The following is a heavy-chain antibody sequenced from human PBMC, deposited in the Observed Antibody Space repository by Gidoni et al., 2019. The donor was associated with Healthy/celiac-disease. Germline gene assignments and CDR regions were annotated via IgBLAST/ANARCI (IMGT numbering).Heavy chain of an antibody. CDR1: GFPFDDYA. CDR3: AKDVGYSSGWQDY. V-gene: IGHV3-9*01. Sequence: EVQLVGSGGGLVQPGRSLRLSCAAPGFPFDDYAMNWVRQAPGKGLEAGSGISWNSGSIGYADSVKGRFTISRDNAKNSLYLQMNSLRAEDTALYYCAKDVGYSSGWQDYWGQGTLVTVSS. CDR2: ISWNSGSI. D-gene: IGHD6-19*01. J-gene: IGHJ4*02.